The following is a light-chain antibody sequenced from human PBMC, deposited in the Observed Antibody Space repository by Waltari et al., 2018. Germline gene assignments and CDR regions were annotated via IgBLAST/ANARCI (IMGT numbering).Light chain of an antibody. CDR1: QGISSN. Sequence: IQLTQSPSSLSASVGDRVTITCRASQGISSNLAWYQQKPGKAPKLLISAASTLQSGVPLRFSGSGSGTDFTLTISCLQPEDFATYYCQQLNSYPITFGQGTRLEIK. CDR2: AAS. CDR3: QQLNSYPIT. J-gene: IGKJ5*01. V-gene: IGKV1-9*01.